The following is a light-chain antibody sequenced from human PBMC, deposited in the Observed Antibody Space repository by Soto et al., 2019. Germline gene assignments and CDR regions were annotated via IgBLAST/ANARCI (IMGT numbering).Light chain of an antibody. CDR1: QSVSRK. J-gene: IGKJ1*01. CDR3: QHRSNWPGTWT. CDR2: GAS. V-gene: IGKV3-11*01. Sequence: EIVLTQSPATLSLAPGERATLSCRASQSVSRKLAWYQQTRGQAPRLLIYGASTRATGVPARFSGSGSGTDFTLTITSLEPEDFAVYYCQHRSNWPGTWTFGQGTKVDIK.